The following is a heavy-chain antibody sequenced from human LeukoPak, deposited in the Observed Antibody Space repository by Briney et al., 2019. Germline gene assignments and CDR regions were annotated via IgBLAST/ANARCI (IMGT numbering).Heavy chain of an antibody. CDR1: GFTFDDYG. D-gene: IGHD3-10*01. V-gene: IGHV3-48*04. CDR3: ARVWFGELSWFDP. CDR2: ISSSGSTI. Sequence: GGSLRLSCAASGFTFDDYGMSWVRHVPGKGLEWVSYISSSGSTIYYADSVKGRFTISRDNAKNSLYLQMNSLRAEDTAVYYCARVWFGELSWFDPWGQGTLVTVSS. J-gene: IGHJ5*02.